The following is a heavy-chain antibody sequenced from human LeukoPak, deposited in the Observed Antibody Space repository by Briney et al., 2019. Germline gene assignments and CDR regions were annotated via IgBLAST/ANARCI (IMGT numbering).Heavy chain of an antibody. J-gene: IGHJ4*02. CDR2: IYYSGST. CDR1: GGSISSSSYY. Sequence: SETLSLTCTVSGGSISSSSYYWGWIRQPPGKGLEWIGSIYYSGSTYYNPSLKSRVTISVDTSKNQFSLKLSSVTAADTAVYYCARMRTVTIAASWGQGTLVTVSS. D-gene: IGHD4-17*01. CDR3: ARMRTVTIAAS. V-gene: IGHV4-39*07.